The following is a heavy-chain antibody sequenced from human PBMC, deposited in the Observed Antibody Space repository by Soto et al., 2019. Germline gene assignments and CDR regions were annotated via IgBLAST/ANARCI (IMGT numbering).Heavy chain of an antibody. D-gene: IGHD6-19*01. V-gene: IGHV1-46*01. Sequence: QVQLVQSGAEVKKPGASVKVSCKASGYTFTSYYMHWVRQAPGQGLEWMGIINPSGGSTSYAQKFQGRVTMTRDTSTSTVYMELSSLRSEDTDVYYCARGPRQWLAYYYYGMDVWGQGTKVTVSS. CDR2: INPSGGST. CDR1: GYTFTSYY. J-gene: IGHJ6*02. CDR3: ARGPRQWLAYYYYGMDV.